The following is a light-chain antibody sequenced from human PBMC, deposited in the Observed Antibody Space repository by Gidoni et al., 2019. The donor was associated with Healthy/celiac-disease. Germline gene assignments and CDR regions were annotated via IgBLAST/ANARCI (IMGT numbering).Light chain of an antibody. V-gene: IGKV1-39*01. J-gene: IGKJ1*01. CDR2: AAS. Sequence: DIQMTQSPSSLSASVGDRVTITCRASQSISSYFNWYQQKPGKAPKLLIYAASSLQSGVPSRFSGSGSGTDFTLTISSLQPEDFATYYCQQSYSTPPFGQGTKVEIK. CDR3: QQSYSTPP. CDR1: QSISSY.